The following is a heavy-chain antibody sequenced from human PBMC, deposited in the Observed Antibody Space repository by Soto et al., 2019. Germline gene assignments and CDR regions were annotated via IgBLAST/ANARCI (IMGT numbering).Heavy chain of an antibody. CDR2: IYSGGST. V-gene: IGHV3-53*02. J-gene: IGHJ6*02. D-gene: IGHD4-17*01. CDR1: GFTVSSNY. Sequence: EVQLVETGGGLIQPGGSLRLSCAASGFTVSSNYMSWVRQAPGKGLEWVSVIYSGGSTYYADSVKGRFTISRDNSKNTLYLQMNSLRAEDTAVYYCARDHHDYGDYGGMDVWGQGTTVTVSS. CDR3: ARDHHDYGDYGGMDV.